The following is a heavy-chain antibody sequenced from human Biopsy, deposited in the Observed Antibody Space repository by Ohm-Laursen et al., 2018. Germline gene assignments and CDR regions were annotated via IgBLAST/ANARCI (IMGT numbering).Heavy chain of an antibody. CDR2: INTYSGNT. CDR1: GYTFTTYG. Sequence: ASSVKVSCNASGYTFTTYGISWVRQAPGQGLEWMGWINTYSGNTNYGKKFHDRVIMTPDTSTSTAYLEHRSLRSDDTAVYYCARDYYPYVDYLKDVPLCDSWGQGTLVTVSS. J-gene: IGHJ4*02. CDR3: ARDYYPYVDYLKDVPLCDS. V-gene: IGHV1-18*01. D-gene: IGHD4-17*01.